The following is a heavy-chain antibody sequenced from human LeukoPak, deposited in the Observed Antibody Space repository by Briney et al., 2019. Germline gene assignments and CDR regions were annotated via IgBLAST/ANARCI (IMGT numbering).Heavy chain of an antibody. V-gene: IGHV1-69*13. J-gene: IGHJ4*02. CDR1: GGTFSSYA. CDR2: IIPIFGTA. CDR3: ARDSQNSSSWFPLFDY. Sequence: SVKVSCKASGGTFSSYAISWVRQAPGQGLEWMGGIIPIFGTANYAQKFQGRVTITADESTSTAYMELSSLRSEDTAVYYCARDSQNSSSWFPLFDYWGQGALVTVSS. D-gene: IGHD6-13*01.